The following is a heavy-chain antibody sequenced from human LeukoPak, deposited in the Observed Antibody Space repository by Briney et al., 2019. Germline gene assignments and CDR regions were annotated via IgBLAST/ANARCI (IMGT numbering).Heavy chain of an antibody. CDR2: IKQDGSEK. CDR3: ATLISGWSLY. J-gene: IGHJ4*02. V-gene: IGHV3-7*01. Sequence: PGGSLRLSCPASGFTFSSYWMSWVRQAPGKGLEWVANIKQDGSEKYYVDSVKGRFTISRDNAKNSLYLQMNSLRAEDTAVYYCATLISGWSLYWGQGTLVTVSS. CDR1: GFTFSSYW. D-gene: IGHD6-19*01.